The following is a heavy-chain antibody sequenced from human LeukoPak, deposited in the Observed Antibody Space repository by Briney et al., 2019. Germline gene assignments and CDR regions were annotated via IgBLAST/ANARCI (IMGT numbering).Heavy chain of an antibody. CDR1: GYTFTGYY. CDR3: AGGDYDYVWGSYRDDY. CDR2: INPNSGGT. Sequence: ASVKVSCKASGYTFTGYYMHWMRQAPGQGLEWMGRINPNSGGTNYAQKFQGRVTMTRDTSISTAYMELSRLRSDDTAVYYCAGGDYDYVWGSYRDDYWGQGTLVTVSS. D-gene: IGHD3-16*02. V-gene: IGHV1-2*06. J-gene: IGHJ4*02.